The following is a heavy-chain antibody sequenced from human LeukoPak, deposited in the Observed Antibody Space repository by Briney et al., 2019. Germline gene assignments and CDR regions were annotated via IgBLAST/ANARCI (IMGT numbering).Heavy chain of an antibody. V-gene: IGHV5-51*01. CDR3: ARHSAYYSSGHGWFDP. CDR1: GYSFTRYW. Sequence: GESLKISCKGSGYSFTRYWIGWVRRMPGKGLEWMGIIYPGDSDTRYSPSFQGQVTISADKSISTAYLQWSSLKASDTAMYYCARHSAYYSSGHGWFDPWGQGTLVTVSS. J-gene: IGHJ5*02. D-gene: IGHD6-19*01. CDR2: IYPGDSDT.